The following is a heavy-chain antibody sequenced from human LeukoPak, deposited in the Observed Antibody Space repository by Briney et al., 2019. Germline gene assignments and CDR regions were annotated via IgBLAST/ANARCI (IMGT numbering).Heavy chain of an antibody. CDR2: IHPKRGGT. Sequence: ASVNVSCKTSGYIYAAYYQNWVRQARGQGREGGGWIHPKRGGTNYAKRFQGRVTMTRDTSISTAYMELSRLRSDDTGVYYCARDLALRITMIVVDNDAFDIWGQGTMVTVSS. CDR1: GYIYAAYY. D-gene: IGHD3-22*01. V-gene: IGHV1-2*02. CDR3: ARDLALRITMIVVDNDAFDI. J-gene: IGHJ3*02.